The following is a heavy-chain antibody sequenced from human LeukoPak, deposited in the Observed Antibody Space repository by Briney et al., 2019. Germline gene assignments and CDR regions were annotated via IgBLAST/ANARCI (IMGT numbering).Heavy chain of an antibody. J-gene: IGHJ3*02. CDR1: GGSFSGYY. Sequence: TSETLSLTCAVYGGSFSGYYWSWIRKPPGKGLEWIGEINHSGSTNYNPSLKSRVTISVDTSKNQFSLKLSSVTAADTAVYYCARGATITAFDIWGQGTMVTASS. CDR3: ARGATITAFDI. CDR2: INHSGST. D-gene: IGHD5-12*01. V-gene: IGHV4-34*01.